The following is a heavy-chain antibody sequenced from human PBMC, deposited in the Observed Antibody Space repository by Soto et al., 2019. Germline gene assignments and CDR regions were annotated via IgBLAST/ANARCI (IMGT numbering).Heavy chain of an antibody. J-gene: IGHJ6*02. CDR1: EFTFSSYA. CDR2: VSNDGSNK. D-gene: IGHD2-8*01. Sequence: QVQLVESGGGVVQPGESLRLSCAASEFTFSSYAMHWVRQAPGKGLEWVAVVSNDGSNKYYADSVKGRFTISRDKSKNTLNLQMNSLRAEETAVYYCAKDQSTNSRSYHALDVWGQGTTVTVSS. CDR3: AKDQSTNSRSYHALDV. V-gene: IGHV3-30*18.